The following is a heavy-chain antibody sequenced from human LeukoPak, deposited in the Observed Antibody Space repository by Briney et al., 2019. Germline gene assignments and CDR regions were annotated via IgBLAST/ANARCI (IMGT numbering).Heavy chain of an antibody. D-gene: IGHD6-6*01. CDR1: GGSFSGYY. CDR2: IDHSGST. Sequence: SETLSLTCAVYGGSFSGYYWSWIRQSPEKGLGWIGEIDHSGSTKYNPSLKSRVTISVDRSKNQFSLKVNSVSTADTAVYYCARQRDIASPPIFDYWGRGTLVTVSS. V-gene: IGHV4-34*01. J-gene: IGHJ4*02. CDR3: ARQRDIASPPIFDY.